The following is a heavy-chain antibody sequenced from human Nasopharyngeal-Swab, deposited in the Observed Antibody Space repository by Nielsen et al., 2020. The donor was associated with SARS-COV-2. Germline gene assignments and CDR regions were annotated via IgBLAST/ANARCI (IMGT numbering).Heavy chain of an antibody. Sequence: GESLKISCAASGFTFRSYAISWVRQAPGKGLEWVSGISDGGGSTSYADSAKGRFTISRDNSKNTLYLQMNSLRAEDTAVYYCARAGGGYSYADYWGQGTLVTVSS. D-gene: IGHD5-18*01. CDR3: ARAGGGYSYADY. CDR2: ISDGGGST. CDR1: GFTFRSYA. J-gene: IGHJ4*02. V-gene: IGHV3-23*01.